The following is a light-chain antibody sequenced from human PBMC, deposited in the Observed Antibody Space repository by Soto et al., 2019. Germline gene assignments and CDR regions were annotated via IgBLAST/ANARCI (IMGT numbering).Light chain of an antibody. CDR1: QSINLY. CDR3: QQSYRSPYT. Sequence: IQLTQSPSSLSASVGESVTVTCRASQSINLYLNWYQQKPGKAPTLLIYGASTLQSGVPSRFSGGGSRTDFTLTISSLQTEDFATYYCQQSYRSPYTFGQGTKLEI. J-gene: IGKJ2*01. V-gene: IGKV1-39*01. CDR2: GAS.